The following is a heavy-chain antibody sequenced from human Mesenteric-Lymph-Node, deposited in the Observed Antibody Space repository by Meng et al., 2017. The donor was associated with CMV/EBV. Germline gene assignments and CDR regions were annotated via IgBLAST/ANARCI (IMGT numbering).Heavy chain of an antibody. J-gene: IGHJ5*02. Sequence: CAASGFTFSSYWMHWVRQAPGKGLVWVSRINSDGSRTSYADSVKGRFTISRDNAKNTLYLQMNSLRAEDTAVYYCARDGGDETSWFDPWGQGTLVTVSS. D-gene: IGHD1-14*01. V-gene: IGHV3-74*01. CDR3: ARDGGDETSWFDP. CDR2: INSDGSRT. CDR1: GFTFSSYW.